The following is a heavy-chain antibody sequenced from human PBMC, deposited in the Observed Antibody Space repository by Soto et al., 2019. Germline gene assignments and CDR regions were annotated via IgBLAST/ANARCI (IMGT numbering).Heavy chain of an antibody. CDR2: IWYDGSNK. CDR3: ARDFHKRGYSGYDLVH. V-gene: IGHV3-33*01. CDR1: GCIFSSYG. D-gene: IGHD5-12*01. J-gene: IGHJ4*02. Sequence: GGALRLSWAASGCIFSSYGMHWGRQAPGKGLEWVAVIWYDGSNKYYADSVKGRFTISRDNSKNTLYLQMNSLRAEDTAVYYCARDFHKRGYSGYDLVHRGQGNQVTDSS.